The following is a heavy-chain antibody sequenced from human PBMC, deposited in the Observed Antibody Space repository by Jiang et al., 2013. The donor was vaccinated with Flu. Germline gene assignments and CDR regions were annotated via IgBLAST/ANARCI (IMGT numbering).Heavy chain of an antibody. V-gene: IGHV2-70*11. J-gene: IGHJ4*02. Sequence: KPTQTLTLTCTFSGFSLSTSGMCVSWIRQPPGKALEWLARIDWDDDEYYSTSLKTRLTISKDTSKNQVVLTMTNMDPVDTATYYCVRMPSDYGDYLHFDYWGQGTLVTVSS. CDR2: IDWDDDE. D-gene: IGHD4-17*01. CDR1: GFSLSTSGMC. CDR3: VRMPSDYGDYLHFDY.